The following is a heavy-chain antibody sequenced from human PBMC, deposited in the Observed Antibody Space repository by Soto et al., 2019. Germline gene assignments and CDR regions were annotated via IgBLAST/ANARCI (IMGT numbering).Heavy chain of an antibody. V-gene: IGHV3-73*01. CDR1: GFTFSGSA. J-gene: IGHJ3*02. D-gene: IGHD3-22*01. CDR2: IRSKANSYAT. Sequence: PGGSLRLSCAASGFTFSGSAMHWVRQASGKGLEWVGRIRSKANSYATAYAASVKGRFTISRDDSKNTAYLQMNSLKTEDTAVYYCTGDYYDSSGYGPVGAFDIWGQGTMVTVSS. CDR3: TGDYYDSSGYGPVGAFDI.